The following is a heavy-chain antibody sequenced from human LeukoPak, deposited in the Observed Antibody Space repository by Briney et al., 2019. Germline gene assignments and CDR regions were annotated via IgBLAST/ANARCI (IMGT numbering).Heavy chain of an antibody. J-gene: IGHJ6*02. Sequence: GGSLRLSCAASGFTFSSYAMNWVRQAPGKGLEWVSYISSSGSTIYYADSVKGRFTISRDNAKNSLYLQMNSLRAADTAVYYCARAITVSNYYYGMDVWGQGTTVTVSS. CDR2: ISSSGSTI. V-gene: IGHV3-48*03. D-gene: IGHD4-11*01. CDR3: ARAITVSNYYYGMDV. CDR1: GFTFSSYA.